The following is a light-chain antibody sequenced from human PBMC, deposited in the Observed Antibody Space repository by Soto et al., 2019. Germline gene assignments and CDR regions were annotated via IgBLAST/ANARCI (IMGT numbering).Light chain of an antibody. CDR1: QSVSSSY. CDR2: GAS. V-gene: IGKV3-20*01. CDR3: KPYGSSPMYT. Sequence: EIVLTQSPGTLALSPGERATLSCRASQSVSSSYLAWYPQKPGQAPRLLIYGASSRANGIPDRFSGSGSGTDFTLTISRLEPEDFAVYYCKPYGSSPMYTFGQGTTLAIK. J-gene: IGKJ2*01.